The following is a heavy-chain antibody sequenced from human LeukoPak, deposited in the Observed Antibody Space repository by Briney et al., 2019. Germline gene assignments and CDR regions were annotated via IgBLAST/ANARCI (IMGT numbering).Heavy chain of an antibody. D-gene: IGHD3-9*01. J-gene: IGHJ4*02. CDR1: GGTFSSYA. CDR2: IIPIFGTA. CDR3: ASGHYDILTGLRNFDY. Sequence: SSVKVSCKASGGTFSSYAISWVRQAPGQGLEWMGGIIPIFGTANYAQKFQGRVTITADESTSTAYMELSSLRSEDTAVYYCASGHYDILTGLRNFDYWGQGTLVTVSS. V-gene: IGHV1-69*01.